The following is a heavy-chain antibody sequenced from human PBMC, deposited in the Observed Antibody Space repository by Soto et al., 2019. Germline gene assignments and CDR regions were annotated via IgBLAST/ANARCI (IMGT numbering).Heavy chain of an antibody. CDR3: ASSVKPSTHYYYGMDV. CDR1: GYSFTSYW. V-gene: IGHV5-51*01. CDR2: IYPGDSDT. Sequence: GESLKISCKGSGYSFTSYWIGWVRQMPGKGLEWMGIIYPGDSDTRYSPSFQGLVTISADKSISTAYLQWSSLKASDTAMYYCASSVKPSTHYYYGMDVWGQGTTVTVSS. J-gene: IGHJ6*02. D-gene: IGHD1-1*01.